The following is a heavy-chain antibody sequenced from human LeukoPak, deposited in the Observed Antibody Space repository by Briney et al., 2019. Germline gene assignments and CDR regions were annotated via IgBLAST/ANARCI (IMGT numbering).Heavy chain of an antibody. CDR1: GFTFSDYY. D-gene: IGHD2-2*01. CDR3: TGATRGIDY. J-gene: IGHJ4*02. Sequence: PGGSLRLSCAASGFTFSDYYMSWIRQAPGKGLEWVSYISGSSGIIDYADSVRGRFTISRDNAKNSLYLQMNSLRAEDTAVYYCTGATRGIDYWGQGTLVTVSS. V-gene: IGHV3-11*04. CDR2: ISGSSGII.